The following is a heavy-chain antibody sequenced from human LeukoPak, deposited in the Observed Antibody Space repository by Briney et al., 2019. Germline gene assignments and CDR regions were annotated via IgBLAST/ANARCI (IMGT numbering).Heavy chain of an antibody. V-gene: IGHV1-18*01. CDR2: IITYNGNT. D-gene: IGHD2-15*01. CDR1: GYIFTSYG. Sequence: ASVKVSCKASGYIFTSYGITWVRQAPGQGLEWMGWIITYNGNTNYAQKFQGRVTMTTDTSTSTAYMELTSLRTDDTAVYYCARDVAYCSGGTCFPSDHWGQGTLVTVSS. CDR3: ARDVAYCSGGTCFPSDH. J-gene: IGHJ4*02.